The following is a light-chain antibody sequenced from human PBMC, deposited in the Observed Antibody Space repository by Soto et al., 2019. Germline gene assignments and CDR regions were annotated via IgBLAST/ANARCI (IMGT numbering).Light chain of an antibody. CDR3: QQYDDWLT. J-gene: IGKJ4*01. Sequence: EIVMTQSPVTLSAAPGERVTLSCRASQSVACYLAWYQHKPGQAPRLLIYGTSIRATGIPARFSGSGSRTEFALTISSLQPEDFAVYYCQQYDDWLTFGGGTRVEIK. CDR2: GTS. CDR1: QSVACY. V-gene: IGKV3-15*01.